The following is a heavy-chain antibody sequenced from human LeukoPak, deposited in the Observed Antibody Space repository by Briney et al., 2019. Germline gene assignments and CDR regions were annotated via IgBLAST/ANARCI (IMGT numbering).Heavy chain of an antibody. Sequence: PSETLSLTCTVSGGSISSGGYYWSWIRQPPGKGLEWIGYIYHSGSTYYNPSLKSRVTISVDRSKNQFSLKLSSVTAADTAVCYCARDSSVGSSGPHNWFDPWGQGTLVTVSS. CDR1: GGSISSGGYY. CDR2: IYHSGST. V-gene: IGHV4-30-2*01. CDR3: ARDSSVGSSGPHNWFDP. J-gene: IGHJ5*02. D-gene: IGHD6-19*01.